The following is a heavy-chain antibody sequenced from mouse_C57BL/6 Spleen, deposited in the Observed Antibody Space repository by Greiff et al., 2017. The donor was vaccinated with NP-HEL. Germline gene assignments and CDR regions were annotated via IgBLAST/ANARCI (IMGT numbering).Heavy chain of an antibody. D-gene: IGHD4-1*01. V-gene: IGHV1-64*01. Sequence: QVQLQQSGAELVKPGASVKLSCKASGYTFTSYWMHWVKQRPGQGLEWIGMIHPNSGSTNYNEKFKSQATLTVDKSSSTAYMQLSSLTSEDSAVYYCARFNWDDAMDYWGQGTSVTVSS. CDR1: GYTFTSYW. CDR3: ARFNWDDAMDY. CDR2: IHPNSGST. J-gene: IGHJ4*01.